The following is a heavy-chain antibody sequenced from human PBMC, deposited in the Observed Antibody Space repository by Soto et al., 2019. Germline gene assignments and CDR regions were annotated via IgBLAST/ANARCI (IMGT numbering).Heavy chain of an antibody. CDR2: IYPGDSDT. CDR1: GYSFTSYW. CDR3: ARFTNYDYIKSDYYYYYMDV. J-gene: IGHJ6*03. Sequence: GESLKISCKGSGYSFTSYWIGWVRQMPGKGLEWMGIIYPGDSDTRYSPSFQGQVTISADKSISTAYLQWSSLKASDTAMYYCARFTNYDYIKSDYYYYYMDVWGKGTTVTVSS. D-gene: IGHD4-4*01. V-gene: IGHV5-51*01.